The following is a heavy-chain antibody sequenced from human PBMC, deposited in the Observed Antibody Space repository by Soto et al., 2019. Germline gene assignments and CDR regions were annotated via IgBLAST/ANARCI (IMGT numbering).Heavy chain of an antibody. Sequence: SVKVSCKASGGTFSSYAISWVRQAPGQGLEWMGGIIPIFGTANYAQKFQGRVTITADESTSTAYMELSSLRSEDTAVYYCYYYDSSGYYSDYWGQGTLVTVSS. J-gene: IGHJ4*02. CDR3: YYYDSSGYYSDY. CDR2: IIPIFGTA. V-gene: IGHV1-69*13. CDR1: GGTFSSYA. D-gene: IGHD3-22*01.